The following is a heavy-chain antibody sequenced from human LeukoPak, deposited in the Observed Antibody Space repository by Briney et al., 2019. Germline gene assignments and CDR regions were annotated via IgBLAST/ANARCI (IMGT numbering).Heavy chain of an antibody. Sequence: LAGGSLRLSCAASGLPFSKSALTWVRQAPGKGLEWVSTITDVGDIFYTYSVRGRFTISRDNSKNTVYMQMDGLRAEDTAVYYCTRDRGGSPTDVFDYWGQGTLVTVSS. D-gene: IGHD2-15*01. V-gene: IGHV3-23*01. J-gene: IGHJ4*02. CDR1: GLPFSKSA. CDR3: TRDRGGSPTDVFDY. CDR2: ITDVGDI.